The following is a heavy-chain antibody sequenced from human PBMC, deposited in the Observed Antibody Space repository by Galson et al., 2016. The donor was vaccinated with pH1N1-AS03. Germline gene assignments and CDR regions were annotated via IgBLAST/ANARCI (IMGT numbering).Heavy chain of an antibody. V-gene: IGHV1-69*13. J-gene: IGHJ4*02. Sequence: SVKVSCKASGGTFSRSTISWVRQAPGHGLEWMGRIIPIFNTINYAQKLRGRVTMTVDESTSTAYMDLSSLRYEDSAIYYCCVSVTPSSFTDAFDIWGQGTLVIVSS. CDR1: GGTFSRST. CDR3: CVSVTPSSFTDAFDI. D-gene: IGHD3-9*01. CDR2: IIPIFNTI.